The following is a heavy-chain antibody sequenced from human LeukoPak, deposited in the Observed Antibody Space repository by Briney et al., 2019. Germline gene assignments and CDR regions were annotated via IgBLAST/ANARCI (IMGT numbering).Heavy chain of an antibody. CDR1: SESFSGYC. D-gene: IGHD5-12*01. V-gene: IGHV4-34*01. J-gene: IGHJ4*02. CDR2: INHSGST. CDR3: ASRGWLRLVQFDY. Sequence: ASETLSLTCTVYSESFSGYCWSWIRQPPGKGLEWIGEINHSGSTNYNPSLKSRVTISVDTSKNQFSLKLSSVAAADTAVYYCASRGWLRLVQFDYWGQGSLVTVSS.